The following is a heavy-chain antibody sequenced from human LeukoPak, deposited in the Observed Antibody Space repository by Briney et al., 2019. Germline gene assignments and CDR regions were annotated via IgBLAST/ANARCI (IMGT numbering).Heavy chain of an antibody. V-gene: IGHV3-7*03. Sequence: GGSLRLSCAASGFTFSSYWTSWVRQAPGKGLVWVANIKQDGSEKYYVDSVKGRFTISRDNAKNSLYLQMNSLRAEDTAVYYCARRYFDYWGQGTLVTVSS. CDR3: ARRYFDY. CDR1: GFTFSSYW. J-gene: IGHJ4*02. CDR2: IKQDGSEK.